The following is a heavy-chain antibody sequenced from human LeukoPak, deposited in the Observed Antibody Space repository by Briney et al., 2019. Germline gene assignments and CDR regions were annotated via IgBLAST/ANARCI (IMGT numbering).Heavy chain of an antibody. CDR3: ATTTRSRSWDY. CDR2: VRPDGSEI. D-gene: IGHD2-2*01. J-gene: IGHJ4*02. CDR1: GFTFSNYW. V-gene: IGHV3-7*01. Sequence: GGSLRLSCAAYGFTFSNYWMSWVRQAPAKGLEWVANVRPDGSEIQCVDSMKGRFTVSRDNSENSLYLRMSSLRAEDTAVYYCATTTRSRSWDYWGQGTLVTVSS.